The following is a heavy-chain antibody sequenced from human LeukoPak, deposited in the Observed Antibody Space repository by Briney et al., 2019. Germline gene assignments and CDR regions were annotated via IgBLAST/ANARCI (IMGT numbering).Heavy chain of an antibody. CDR2: MNRDGSEK. V-gene: IGHV3-7*04. J-gene: IGHJ4*02. CDR3: ARGIEEWLYLYY. D-gene: IGHD3-3*01. Sequence: PGGSLRLSCAASGFTFAPYWMTWVRQAPGRGLEYVATMNRDGSEKYYVDSVKGRFTISRDNPKNSLYLQMDSLRAEDTAVYYCARGIEEWLYLYYWGQGALVTVAS. CDR1: GFTFAPYW.